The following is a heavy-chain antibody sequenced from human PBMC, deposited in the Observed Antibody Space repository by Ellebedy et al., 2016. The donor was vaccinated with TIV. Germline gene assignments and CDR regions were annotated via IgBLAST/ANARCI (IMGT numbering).Heavy chain of an antibody. CDR2: INYSGST. V-gene: IGHV4-59*12. Sequence: MPSETLSLTCTVSGGSISGYYWSWVRQPPGRGLVWIGYINYSGSTNSNPSLKSRVTISVDTSKNQFSLKLTSVTAADSAVYSCGRAGNYGQVDVWGQGTTVTVSS. J-gene: IGHJ6*02. CDR1: GGSISGYY. D-gene: IGHD3-22*01. CDR3: GRAGNYGQVDV.